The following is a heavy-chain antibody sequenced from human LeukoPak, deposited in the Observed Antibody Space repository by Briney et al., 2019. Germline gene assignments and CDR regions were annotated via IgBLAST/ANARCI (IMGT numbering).Heavy chain of an antibody. CDR1: GGSISSYY. V-gene: IGHV4-59*08. D-gene: IGHD3-16*01. CDR3: AXXGGFDEPPYY. CDR2: IYYSGST. Sequence: SETLSLTCTVSGGSISSYYWSWIRQPPGKGLEWIGYIYYSGSTNYNPSLKSRVTISVDTSKNQFSLKLSSMTAADTAVYYCAXXGGFDEPPYYWGQGTLVTVSS. J-gene: IGHJ4*02.